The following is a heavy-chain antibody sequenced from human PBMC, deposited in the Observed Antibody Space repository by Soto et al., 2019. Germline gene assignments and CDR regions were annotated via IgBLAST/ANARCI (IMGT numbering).Heavy chain of an antibody. CDR3: ARVRGNQWPGWFDP. CDR1: GGSISSGGYY. V-gene: IGHV4-31*03. D-gene: IGHD6-19*01. CDR2: IYHSGTT. Sequence: QVQLQESGPGLVKPSQTLSLTCTVSGGSISSGGYYWSWIRQHPGKGLEWIGYIYHSGTTYYNPSLKRRVTPSVDTSENQCSLKLTSVTAADPAVYYCARVRGNQWPGWFDPWGQGTLVTVSS. J-gene: IGHJ5*02.